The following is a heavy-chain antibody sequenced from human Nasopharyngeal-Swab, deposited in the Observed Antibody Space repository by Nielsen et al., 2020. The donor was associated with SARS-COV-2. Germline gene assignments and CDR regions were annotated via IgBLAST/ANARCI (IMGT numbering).Heavy chain of an antibody. D-gene: IGHD5-18*01. Sequence: WIRRRPGQRLEWVSAISGSGGSTYYADSVKGRFTISRDNSKSTLYLQMNSLRAEDTAVYYCAKMAGRGYSYGDFEGYFDYWGQGTLVTVSS. V-gene: IGHV3-23*01. J-gene: IGHJ4*02. CDR3: AKMAGRGYSYGDFEGYFDY. CDR2: ISGSGGST.